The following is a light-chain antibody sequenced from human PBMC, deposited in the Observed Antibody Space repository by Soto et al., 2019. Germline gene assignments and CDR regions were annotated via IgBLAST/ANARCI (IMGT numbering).Light chain of an antibody. CDR3: SSYTSSSTLV. CDR2: EVS. Sequence: QSVLDTPTSLSGSPGRAIAISCPSTSSDVGGYNYVSWYQQHPGKAPKLMIYEVSNRPSGVSNRFSGSKSGNTASLTISGLQAEDEDDYYCSSYTSSSTLVFGTGNKVTVL. V-gene: IGLV2-14*01. CDR1: SSDVGGYNY. J-gene: IGLJ1*01.